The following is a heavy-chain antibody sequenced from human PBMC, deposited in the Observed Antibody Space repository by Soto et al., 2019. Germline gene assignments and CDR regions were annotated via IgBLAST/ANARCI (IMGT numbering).Heavy chain of an antibody. Sequence: GGSLRLSCAASGFTFSSYAMSWVRQAPGKGLEWVSALSGSGSSTYYADSEKGRFTISRDISKNTLSLQMNSLRAEDTAMYYCAKGPPVTTGSFFDYWGQGTLVTVSS. D-gene: IGHD4-17*01. CDR2: LSGSGSST. CDR1: GFTFSSYA. V-gene: IGHV3-23*01. CDR3: AKGPPVTTGSFFDY. J-gene: IGHJ4*02.